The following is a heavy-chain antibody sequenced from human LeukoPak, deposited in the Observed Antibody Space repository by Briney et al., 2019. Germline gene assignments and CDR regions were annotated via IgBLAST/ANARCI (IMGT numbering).Heavy chain of an antibody. Sequence: SQTLSLTCTVSGGSISSGGYYWSWIRQHPGKGLEWIGYIYYSGSTYYNPSLKSRVTISVDTSKNQFSLKLSSVTAADTAVYYCARDVGYFDWLFNFDYWGQGTLVTVSS. D-gene: IGHD3-9*01. CDR3: ARDVGYFDWLFNFDY. J-gene: IGHJ4*02. V-gene: IGHV4-31*03. CDR2: IYYSGST. CDR1: GGSISSGGYY.